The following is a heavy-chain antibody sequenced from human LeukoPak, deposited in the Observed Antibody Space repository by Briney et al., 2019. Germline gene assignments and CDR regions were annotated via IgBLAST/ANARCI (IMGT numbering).Heavy chain of an antibody. CDR3: ARRVPLVN. V-gene: IGHV1-69*02. J-gene: IGHJ4*02. D-gene: IGHD2-21*01. Sequence: SVKVSCKASGGSLSSYSIGWVRQAPGQGLEWMGRIIPMVGVTKYAQKFQGRITITAGKSTNTAYMELTRLTSGDTAVYYCARRVPLVNWGQGTLVTVSS. CDR2: IIPMVGVT. CDR1: GGSLSSYS.